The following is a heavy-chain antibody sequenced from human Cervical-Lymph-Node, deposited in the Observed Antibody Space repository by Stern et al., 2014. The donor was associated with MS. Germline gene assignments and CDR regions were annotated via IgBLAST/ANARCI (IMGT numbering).Heavy chain of an antibody. J-gene: IGHJ6*02. CDR2: IIPVFGAA. CDR1: GGTFSSQA. D-gene: IGHD1-1*01. CDR3: ARDEIGQTTTHYYYYGMDV. V-gene: IGHV1-69*12. Sequence: VQLVQSGAEVKKPGSSVKVSCKASGGTFSSQAISWVRQAPGQGLEWLGGIIPVFGAAHYAQKFQGRVTITADESTSPAYMELRSLRSEDTAVYYCARDEIGQTTTHYYYYGMDVWGQGTTVTVSS.